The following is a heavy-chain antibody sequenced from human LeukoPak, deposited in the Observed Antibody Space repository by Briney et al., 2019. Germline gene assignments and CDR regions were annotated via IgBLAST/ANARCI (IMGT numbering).Heavy chain of an antibody. CDR1: GYSISSGYY. CDR2: IYHSVST. V-gene: IGHV4-38-2*02. J-gene: IGHJ4*02. D-gene: IGHD2-2*01. Sequence: SETLSPTCTVSGYSISSGYYWGWIRQPPGKGLEWIGSIYHSVSTYYNPSLKSRVTISVDTSKNQFSLKLSSVTAADTAVYYCAREMGDIVVVPAAIAGDYWGQGTLVTVSS. CDR3: AREMGDIVVVPAAIAGDY.